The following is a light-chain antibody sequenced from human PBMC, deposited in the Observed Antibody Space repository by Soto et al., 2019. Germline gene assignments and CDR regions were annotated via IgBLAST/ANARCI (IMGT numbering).Light chain of an antibody. CDR3: QQYNSYPLS. Sequence: DIQMTQSPSTLSASVGDRVTITCRASQSISSWLAWYQQKPGKAPKLLIYKASSLESGVPSRFSGSGSGTEFTLTIKCLQPDVFTTYYCQQYNSYPLSSGGGNKVEIK. V-gene: IGKV1-5*03. J-gene: IGKJ4*01. CDR1: QSISSW. CDR2: KAS.